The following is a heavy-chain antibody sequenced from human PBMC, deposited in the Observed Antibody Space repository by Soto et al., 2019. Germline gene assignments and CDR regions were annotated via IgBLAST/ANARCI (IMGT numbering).Heavy chain of an antibody. V-gene: IGHV1-18*01. CDR1: GYTFTSYC. CDR3: AREGYCTNGVCYTHYYYYGMDV. D-gene: IGHD2-8*01. CDR2: ISAYNGNT. Sequence: ASVKVSCKASGYTFTSYCISWVRQAPVRGLEWMGWISAYNGNTNYAQKLQGRVTMTTDTSTSTAYMELRSLRSDDTAVYYCAREGYCTNGVCYTHYYYYGMDVWGQGTTVTVSS. J-gene: IGHJ6*02.